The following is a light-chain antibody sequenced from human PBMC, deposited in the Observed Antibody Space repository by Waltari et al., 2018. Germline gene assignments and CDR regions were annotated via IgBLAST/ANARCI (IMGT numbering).Light chain of an antibody. V-gene: IGLV7-46*01. J-gene: IGLJ3*02. Sequence: WFQQKPVHGPRTLIYDTSNKRAWTPARFSGALVGGKAALTLSGAQPEDEADYYCLLWYSGARWVFGGGTKLSVL. CDR2: DTS. CDR3: LLWYSGARWV.